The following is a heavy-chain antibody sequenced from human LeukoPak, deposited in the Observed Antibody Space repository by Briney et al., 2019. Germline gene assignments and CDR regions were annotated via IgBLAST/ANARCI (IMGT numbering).Heavy chain of an antibody. CDR1: GGTFSSYA. CDR2: IIPIFGTA. V-gene: IGHV1-69*05. Sequence: SVKVSCKASGGTFSSYAISWVRQAPGQGLEWMGGIIPIFGTANYAQKFQGRVTITTDESTSTAYMELSSLRSEDTAVYYCVSAVAAARPYYYYYMDVWGKGTTVTVSS. CDR3: VSAVAAARPYYYYYMDV. D-gene: IGHD6-13*01. J-gene: IGHJ6*03.